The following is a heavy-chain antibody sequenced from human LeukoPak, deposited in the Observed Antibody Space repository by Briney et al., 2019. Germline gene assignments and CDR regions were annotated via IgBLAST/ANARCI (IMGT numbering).Heavy chain of an antibody. Sequence: ASVKVSCKASGYTFTSYYMHWVRQAPGQGLEWMGIINPSGGTSYAQKFQGRVTMTRDTSTTTVHMELSSLRSEDTAVYYCARGAYLGVAVAEPNAFDIWGQGTMVTVSS. V-gene: IGHV1-46*01. J-gene: IGHJ3*02. D-gene: IGHD6-19*01. CDR2: INPSGGT. CDR1: GYTFTSYY. CDR3: ARGAYLGVAVAEPNAFDI.